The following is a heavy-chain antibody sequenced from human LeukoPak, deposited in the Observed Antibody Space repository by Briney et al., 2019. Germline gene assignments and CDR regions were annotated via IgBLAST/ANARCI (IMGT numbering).Heavy chain of an antibody. V-gene: IGHV3-23*01. CDR3: AKVRGYSGYDLDY. D-gene: IGHD5-12*01. CDR1: GFTFSSYA. CDR2: MSGNGGDT. J-gene: IGHJ4*02. Sequence: GGSLRLSCAASGFTFSSYAMSWVRQAPGKGLEWVSGMSGNGGDTYYADSVKGRFTISRDNSKNTLYLQMNSLRAEDTAVYYCAKVRGYSGYDLDYWGQGTLVTVSS.